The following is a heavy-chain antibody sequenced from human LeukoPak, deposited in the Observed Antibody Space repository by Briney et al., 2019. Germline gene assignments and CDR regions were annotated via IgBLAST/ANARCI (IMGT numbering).Heavy chain of an antibody. Sequence: RASVKVSCKASGYTFTSYDINWVRQATGQGLEWMGWMNPNSGNTGYAQKFQGRVTITRNTSISTAYMELSSLRSEDTAVYYCARGSSYGSGSYCRYYYYYMDVWGKGTTVTVSS. CDR2: MNPNSGNT. CDR1: GYTFTSYD. V-gene: IGHV1-8*03. D-gene: IGHD3-10*01. J-gene: IGHJ6*03. CDR3: ARGSSYGSGSYCRYYYYYMDV.